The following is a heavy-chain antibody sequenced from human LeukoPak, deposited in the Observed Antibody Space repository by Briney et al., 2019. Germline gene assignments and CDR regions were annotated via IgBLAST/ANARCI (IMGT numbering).Heavy chain of an antibody. J-gene: IGHJ4*02. V-gene: IGHV1-8*03. D-gene: IGHD3-10*01. CDR3: ARGYYGSGSYYTFDY. CDR1: GYTFTSYA. Sequence: ASVKVSCKASGYTFTSYAMNWVRQAPGQGLEWMGWMNPNSGNTGYAQKFQGRVTITRNTSISTAYMELSSLRSEDTAVYYCARGYYGSGSYYTFDYWGQGTLVTVSS. CDR2: MNPNSGNT.